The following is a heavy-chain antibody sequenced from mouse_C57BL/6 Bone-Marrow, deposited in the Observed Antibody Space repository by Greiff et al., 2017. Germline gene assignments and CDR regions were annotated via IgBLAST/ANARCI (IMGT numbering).Heavy chain of an antibody. Sequence: VQLQQPGAELVRPGTSVKLSCKASGYTFTSYWMHWVKQRPGQGLEWIGVIDPSDSYTNYNQKFKGKATLTVDTSSSTAYMQLSSLTSEDSAVYYCARYPPYGNYDYWGQGTTLTVSS. J-gene: IGHJ2*01. V-gene: IGHV1-59*01. CDR2: IDPSDSYT. CDR1: GYTFTSYW. CDR3: ARYPPYGNYDY. D-gene: IGHD2-1*01.